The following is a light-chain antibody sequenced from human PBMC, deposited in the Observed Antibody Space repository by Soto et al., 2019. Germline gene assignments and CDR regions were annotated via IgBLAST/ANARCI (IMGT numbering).Light chain of an antibody. Sequence: QSVLTQPPSVSGAPGQRVTVSCTGSSSNIGAGYDVHWYQQLPGTAPKLLIYATNNRPSGVPDRFSGSRSGTSASLAITGLQAEHEADSYCKSYDSSLSGYVFGTGTKVTVL. CDR2: ATN. V-gene: IGLV1-40*01. CDR1: SSNIGAGYD. CDR3: KSYDSSLSGYV. J-gene: IGLJ1*01.